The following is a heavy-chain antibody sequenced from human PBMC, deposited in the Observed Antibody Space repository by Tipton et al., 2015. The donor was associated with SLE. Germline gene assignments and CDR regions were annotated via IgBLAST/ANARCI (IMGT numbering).Heavy chain of an antibody. J-gene: IGHJ4*02. Sequence: TLSLTCTVSGGSISSSSYYWGWIRQPPGKGLEWIGSIYYSGSTNYNPSLKSRVTISVDTSKNQFSLKLSSVTAADTAVYYCAREEDTGTTSYWGQGTLVTVSS. CDR2: IYYSGST. CDR1: GGSISSSSYY. V-gene: IGHV4-39*07. D-gene: IGHD1-7*01. CDR3: AREEDTGTTSY.